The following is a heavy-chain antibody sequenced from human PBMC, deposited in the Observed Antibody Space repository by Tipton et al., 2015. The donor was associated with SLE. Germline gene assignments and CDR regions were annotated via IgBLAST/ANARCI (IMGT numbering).Heavy chain of an antibody. J-gene: IGHJ4*02. CDR1: LYSISSGFY. Sequence: GLVKPSETLSLTCTVSLYSISSGFYWDWVRQSPGKGLEWIGTMHHNGSTYYNPSLRSRVTVSMDTSRNQFSLKLSSVTAADTAVYYCARGVYSGGYGFDHWGQGTLATVSS. V-gene: IGHV4-38-2*02. CDR3: ARGVYSGGYGFDH. D-gene: IGHD5-12*01. CDR2: MHHNGST.